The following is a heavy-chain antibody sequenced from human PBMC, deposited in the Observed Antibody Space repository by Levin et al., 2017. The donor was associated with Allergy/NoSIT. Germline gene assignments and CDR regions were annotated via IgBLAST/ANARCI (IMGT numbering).Heavy chain of an antibody. CDR2: IHYSGGT. V-gene: IGHV4-59*01. Sequence: SETLSLTCTVSGDSISNYYWSWIRQPPGKGLEWIGYIHYSGGTNYNPSLQSRLTISLDTPKNLFSLKLTSVTAAATAVYFCARGSGEYCSTTACSYFDYWGQGPLVTVSS. CDR3: ARGSGEYCSTTACSYFDY. D-gene: IGHD2-2*01. J-gene: IGHJ4*02. CDR1: GDSISNYY.